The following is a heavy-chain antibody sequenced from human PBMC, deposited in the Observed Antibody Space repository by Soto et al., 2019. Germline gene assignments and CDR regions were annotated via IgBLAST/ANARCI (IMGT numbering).Heavy chain of an antibody. CDR1: GYTMTAHF. D-gene: IGHD3-10*01. CDR3: ATDDGQYFGAV. CDR2: INPKNGGT. V-gene: IGHV1-2*02. J-gene: IGHJ1*01. Sequence: QVQLVQSGAAVRKPGASVKIFCKASGYTMTAHFLHWVRQAPGRGLEWMGWINPKNGGTDDAQKFQDRVSMTRDTSINTAYIQLNRLTSDDTAVYFCATDDGQYFGAVWGQGTLVSVSS.